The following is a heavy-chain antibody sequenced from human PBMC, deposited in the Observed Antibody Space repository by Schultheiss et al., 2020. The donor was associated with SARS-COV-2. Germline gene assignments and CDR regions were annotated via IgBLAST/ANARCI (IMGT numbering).Heavy chain of an antibody. J-gene: IGHJ2*01. V-gene: IGHV3-30*18. CDR3: AKDASSSGWYLNWYFDL. CDR2: IFSDGNTK. CDR1: GFTFSDHY. Sequence: GESLKISCAASGFTFSDHYMDWVRQAPGKGLQWVAVIFSDGNTKYYADSVKGQFTISRDNSKNTLSLQMNSLTAEDTAVYYCAKDASSSGWYLNWYFDLWGRGTLVTVSS. D-gene: IGHD6-19*01.